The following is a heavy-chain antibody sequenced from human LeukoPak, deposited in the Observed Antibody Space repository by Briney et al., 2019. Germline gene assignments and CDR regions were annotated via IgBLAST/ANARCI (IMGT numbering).Heavy chain of an antibody. V-gene: IGHV4-4*07. D-gene: IGHD2-21*01. CDR3: ARVLSGEGFYYYYMDV. J-gene: IGHJ6*03. CDR1: GDSFSTNY. CDR2: IYATGSA. Sequence: SETLSLTCTLSGDSFSTNYWSWIRHPAGKGLGWIGRIYATGSANYNPPLKSRVAITLDRSNNQFSLTLKSVTAADTAVYYCARVLSGEGFYYYYMDVWGKGTTVTVSS.